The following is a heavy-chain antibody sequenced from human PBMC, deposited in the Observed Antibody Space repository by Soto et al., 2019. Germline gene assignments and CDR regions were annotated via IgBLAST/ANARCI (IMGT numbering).Heavy chain of an antibody. CDR2: ISGSGGST. J-gene: IGHJ5*02. Sequence: PGGSLRLSCAASGFTFSSYAMSWVRQAPGKGLEWVSAISGSGGSTYYADSVKGRFTISRDNSKNTLYLQMNSLRAEDTAVYYCAKTGYYDFWSGYQDHNWFDPWGQGTLVTVSS. V-gene: IGHV3-23*01. CDR1: GFTFSSYA. CDR3: AKTGYYDFWSGYQDHNWFDP. D-gene: IGHD3-3*01.